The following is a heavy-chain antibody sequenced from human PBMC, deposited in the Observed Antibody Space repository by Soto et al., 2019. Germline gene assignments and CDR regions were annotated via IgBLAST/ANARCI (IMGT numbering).Heavy chain of an antibody. Sequence: PGGSLRLSCAASGFTFSRDAMSWVRQAPGKGLEWVSAISGSGGSTYYADSVKGRFTISRDNSKNTLYLQMNSLRAEDTAVYYCAKDGRRYSSSWPQEEDFDYWGQGTLVTVSS. CDR2: ISGSGGST. CDR1: GFTFSRDA. J-gene: IGHJ4*02. V-gene: IGHV3-23*01. CDR3: AKDGRRYSSSWPQEEDFDY. D-gene: IGHD6-13*01.